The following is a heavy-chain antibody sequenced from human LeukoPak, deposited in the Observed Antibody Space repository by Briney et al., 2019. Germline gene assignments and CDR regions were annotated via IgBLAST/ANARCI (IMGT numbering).Heavy chain of an antibody. V-gene: IGHV1-46*01. J-gene: IGHJ3*02. CDR3: ARAQPDYGGNQAHDAFDI. CDR2: INPSGGST. Sequence: ASVKVSCKASGYTFTSYYMHWVRQAPGQGLEWMGIINPSGGSTSYAQKFQGRVTMTRDTSTSTVYMELSSLRSEDTAVYYCARAQPDYGGNQAHDAFDIWGQGTMVTVSS. D-gene: IGHD4-23*01. CDR1: GYTFTSYY.